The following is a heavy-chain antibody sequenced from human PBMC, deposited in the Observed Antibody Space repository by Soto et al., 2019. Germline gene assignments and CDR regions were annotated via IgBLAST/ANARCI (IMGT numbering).Heavy chain of an antibody. CDR1: FTFSMYS. CDR3: TRDQGGSYDSWFDP. V-gene: IGHV3-21*01. J-gene: IGHJ5*02. Sequence: EVQVVESGGGLVQPGGSLRLSCSFTFSMYSMNWVRQAPGMGLEWVASISSGGSYIKYADSVKGRFTISRDNAKNSVSLQMNSLRVDDTAVYFCTRDQGGSYDSWFDPWGQGTLVTVSS. CDR2: ISSGGSYI. D-gene: IGHD1-26*01.